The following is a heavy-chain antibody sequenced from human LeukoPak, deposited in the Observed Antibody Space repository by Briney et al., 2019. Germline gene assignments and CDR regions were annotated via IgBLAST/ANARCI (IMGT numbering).Heavy chain of an antibody. CDR2: IRNKANSYTT. J-gene: IGHJ4*02. V-gene: IGHV3-72*01. CDR1: GGSFSGYY. CDR3: ARAVAGALNDY. D-gene: IGHD1-26*01. Sequence: LSLTCAVYGGSFSGYYWSWIRQPPGKGLEWIGRIRNKANSYTTEYAASVKGRLTISRDDSKNSLYLQMNSLKSEDTAVYYCARAVAGALNDYWGQGTLVTVSS.